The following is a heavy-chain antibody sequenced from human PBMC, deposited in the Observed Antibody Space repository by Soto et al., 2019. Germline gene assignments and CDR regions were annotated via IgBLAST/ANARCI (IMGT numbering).Heavy chain of an antibody. CDR2: IYWDDDE. D-gene: IGHD2-8*02. J-gene: IGHJ4*02. Sequence: QITLKESGPTLVKPTQTLTLTCTFSGFSLTTTGGGVGWIRQPPGKALELLALIYWDDDERYSPSLRSRLTITRDTSKNQVVLTMTDMDPVDTATYYCVLLVYASRYVDFWGQGTLVTVSS. CDR1: GFSLTTTGGG. V-gene: IGHV2-5*02. CDR3: VLLVYASRYVDF.